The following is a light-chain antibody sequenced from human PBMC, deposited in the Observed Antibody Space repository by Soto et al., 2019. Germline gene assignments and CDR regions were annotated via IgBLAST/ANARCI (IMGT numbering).Light chain of an antibody. J-gene: IGLJ1*01. CDR3: SSYTSSSTYV. CDR2: DVG. CDR1: SSDVGGYNS. Sequence: QSVLTHPASVSGSPGQSITTSCTGTSSDVGGYNSVSWYQQHPGKAPKLVIYDVGNRPSGVSDRFSGSKSGNTASLTISGLQAEDEAEYYCSSYTSSSTYVFGAGTKVTVL. V-gene: IGLV2-14*01.